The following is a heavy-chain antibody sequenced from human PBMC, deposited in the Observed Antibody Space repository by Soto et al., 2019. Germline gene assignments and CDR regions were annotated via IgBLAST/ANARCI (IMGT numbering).Heavy chain of an antibody. D-gene: IGHD6-19*01. CDR1: GYTFTGYA. Sequence: QVQLVQSGAEEKKPGASVKVSCKASGYTFTGYAMNWVRQAPGQRLEWMGWINAGNGNTKYSQKFQGRVTITRDTPASTAYMELSSLRSEDTAVYYCARAVAVAADFDYWGQGTLVTVSS. J-gene: IGHJ4*02. CDR3: ARAVAVAADFDY. V-gene: IGHV1-3*05. CDR2: INAGNGNT.